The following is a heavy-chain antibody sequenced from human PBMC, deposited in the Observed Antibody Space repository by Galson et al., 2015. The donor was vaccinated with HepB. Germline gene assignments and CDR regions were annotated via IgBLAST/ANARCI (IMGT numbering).Heavy chain of an antibody. J-gene: IGHJ6*03. Sequence: SLRLSCAASGFTFSSYAMHWVRQAPGKGLEWVAVISYDGSNKYYADSVKGRFTISRDNSKNTLYLQMNSLRAEDTAVYYCARAKLVPYYYYMDVWGKGTTVTVSS. CDR3: ARAKLVPYYYYMDV. D-gene: IGHD6-6*01. CDR1: GFTFSSYA. V-gene: IGHV3-30-3*01. CDR2: ISYDGSNK.